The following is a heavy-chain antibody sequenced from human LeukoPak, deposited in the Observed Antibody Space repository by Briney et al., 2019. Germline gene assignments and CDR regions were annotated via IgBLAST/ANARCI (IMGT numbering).Heavy chain of an antibody. J-gene: IGHJ4*02. Sequence: AGGSLRLSCAASGFTFSSYAMSWVRQAPGKGLEWVSAISGSGGSTYYADSVKGRFTISRDNSKNTLYLQMNSLRAEDTAVYYCAREITMIVVVITNLFDYWGQGTLVTVSS. CDR3: AREITMIVVVITNLFDY. V-gene: IGHV3-23*01. CDR2: ISGSGGST. D-gene: IGHD3-22*01. CDR1: GFTFSSYA.